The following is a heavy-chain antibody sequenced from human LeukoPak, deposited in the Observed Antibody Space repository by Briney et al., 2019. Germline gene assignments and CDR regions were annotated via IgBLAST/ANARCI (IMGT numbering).Heavy chain of an antibody. Sequence: PSETLSLTCAVYGGSFSVYYWSWIRQPPGKGLEWIGEINHSGSTNYNPSLKSRVTISVDTSKNQFSLKLSSVTAADTAVYYCASWPTGDYPNWFDPWGQGTLVTVSS. CDR3: ASWPTGDYPNWFDP. D-gene: IGHD4-17*01. J-gene: IGHJ5*02. V-gene: IGHV4-34*01. CDR1: GGSFSVYY. CDR2: INHSGST.